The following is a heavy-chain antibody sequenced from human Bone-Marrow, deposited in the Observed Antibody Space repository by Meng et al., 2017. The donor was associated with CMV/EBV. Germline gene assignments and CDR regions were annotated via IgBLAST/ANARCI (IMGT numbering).Heavy chain of an antibody. CDR1: GFTFSSYA. CDR3: AREIAAATPDY. D-gene: IGHD6-13*01. Sequence: QVQLWESGEGVVRPGRSLRLSRADSGFTFSSYAMHWVRQAPGKGLEWVAVISYDGSNKYYADSVKGRFTISRDNSKNTLYLQMNSLRAEDTAVYYCAREIAAATPDYWGQGTLVTVSS. V-gene: IGHV3-30-3*01. J-gene: IGHJ4*02. CDR2: ISYDGSNK.